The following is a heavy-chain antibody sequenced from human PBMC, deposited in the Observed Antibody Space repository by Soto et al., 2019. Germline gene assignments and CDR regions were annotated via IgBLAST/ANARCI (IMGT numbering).Heavy chain of an antibody. J-gene: IGHJ6*02. Sequence: GGSLRLSCAASGFTFSDYGMHWVRQAPGKGLEWVAVISYGGRNKYYADSVKGRFTISRDNPKNTLYLQMNILRGDDAAMYYCARDLFPSTGLTPTDYYYAMDVWGQGTTVTVSS. V-gene: IGHV3-30-3*01. D-gene: IGHD3-3*01. CDR3: ARDLFPSTGLTPTDYYYAMDV. CDR2: ISYGGRNK. CDR1: GFTFSDYG.